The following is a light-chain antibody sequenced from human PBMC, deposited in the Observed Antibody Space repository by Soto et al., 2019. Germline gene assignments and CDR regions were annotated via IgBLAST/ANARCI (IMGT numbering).Light chain of an antibody. V-gene: IGKV3-20*01. CDR2: AAS. J-gene: IGKJ1*01. Sequence: EVVLTQSPGTLSLSPGERTTLSCRASQSVSSSYLAWYQQKPGQAPRLLIYAASSRATGIPDRFSGSGSGTDFTLTISRLEPADFAVYYCQPSGSSRWTFGQGTKVEIK. CDR3: QPSGSSRWT. CDR1: QSVSSSY.